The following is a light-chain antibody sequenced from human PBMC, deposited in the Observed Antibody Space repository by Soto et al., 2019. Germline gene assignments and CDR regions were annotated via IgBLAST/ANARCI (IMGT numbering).Light chain of an antibody. CDR2: NNI. J-gene: IGLJ2*01. Sequence: QSVLTQPPSVSGAPGQRVTISCTGSISNIGAGYDVHWYQHLPGSAPKLLIYNNINRPSGVPDRFSGSKSGTSASLAITGLQAEDETDYYCQSFDSRLSDVVFGGGTKLTVL. V-gene: IGLV1-40*01. CDR1: ISNIGAGYD. CDR3: QSFDSRLSDVV.